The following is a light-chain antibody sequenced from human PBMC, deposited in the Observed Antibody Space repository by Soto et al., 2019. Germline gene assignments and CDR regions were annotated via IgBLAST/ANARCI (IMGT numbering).Light chain of an antibody. CDR2: DVR. Sequence: SYELTQPHSVSVATAQTGPRITCGGSNIGRKSVHWYQQKPGQAPVLVVYDVRDRPSGIPERFSGSNSGNTATLTSSRVEGGDEAEYYCQVWDSSGDHLYVFGTGTTVTVL. CDR3: QVWDSSGDHLYV. V-gene: IGLV3-21*02. CDR1: NIGRKS. J-gene: IGLJ1*01.